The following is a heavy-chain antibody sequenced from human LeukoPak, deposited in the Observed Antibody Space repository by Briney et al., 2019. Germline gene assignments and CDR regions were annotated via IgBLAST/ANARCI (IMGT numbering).Heavy chain of an antibody. CDR1: GYSFTSYW. CDR3: ARYKVVAATLYYFDY. D-gene: IGHD2-15*01. J-gene: IGHJ4*02. V-gene: IGHV5-51*01. CDR2: IYPGDSDT. Sequence: GESLKISCKGSGYSFTSYWIGWVRQMPGKGLEWMGIIYPGDSDTRYGPSFQGQVTISADKSISTAYLQWSSLKASDTAMYYCARYKVVAATLYYFDYWGQGTLVTVSS.